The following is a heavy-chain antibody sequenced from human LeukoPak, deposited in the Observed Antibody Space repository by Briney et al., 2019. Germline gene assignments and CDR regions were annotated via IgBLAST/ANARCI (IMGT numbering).Heavy chain of an antibody. V-gene: IGHV4-61*01. CDR3: ARGRDEYKIGN. CDR2: IFSSGTT. Sequence: SETLSLTCTVSGGSVSSAIYYWSWIRQPPGKGLEWIGYIFSSGTTNYNPSLKSRVTMSVDTSKNQFSLKMSSVTAADTAVYSCARGRDEYKIGNWGQGTLVTVSS. CDR1: GGSVSSAIYY. D-gene: IGHD5-24*01. J-gene: IGHJ4*02.